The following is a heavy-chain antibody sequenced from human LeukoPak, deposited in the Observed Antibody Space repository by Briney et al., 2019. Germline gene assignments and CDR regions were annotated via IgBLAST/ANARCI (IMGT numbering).Heavy chain of an antibody. J-gene: IGHJ4*02. Sequence: SETLSLTCTVSGGSISSYYWSWIRQPPGKGLEWIGYIYYSGSTNYNPSFKSRVTISVDTSKNQFSLKLSSVTAADTAVYYCASLVVPAAQFDYWGQGTLVTVSS. D-gene: IGHD2-2*01. CDR2: IYYSGST. CDR1: GGSISSYY. CDR3: ASLVVPAAQFDY. V-gene: IGHV4-59*01.